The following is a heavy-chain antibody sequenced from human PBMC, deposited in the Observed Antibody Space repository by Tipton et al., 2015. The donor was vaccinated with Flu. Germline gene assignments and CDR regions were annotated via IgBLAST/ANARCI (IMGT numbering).Heavy chain of an antibody. Sequence: TLSLTCTVSGGSISSGGYYWSWIRQHPGKGLEWIGYIYYSGNTYYNPSLKSRVTISVDTSKNQFSLKLSSVTAADTAVYYCARAGDIVVVPAAEDAFDIWGQGTMVTVSS. J-gene: IGHJ3*02. CDR2: IYYSGNT. D-gene: IGHD2-2*01. CDR1: GGSISSGGYY. CDR3: ARAGDIVVVPAAEDAFDI. V-gene: IGHV4-31*03.